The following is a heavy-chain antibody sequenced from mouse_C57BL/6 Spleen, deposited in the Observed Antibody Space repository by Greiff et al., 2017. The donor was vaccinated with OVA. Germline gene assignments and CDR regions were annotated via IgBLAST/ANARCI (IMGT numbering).Heavy chain of an antibody. Sequence: EVQLVESGEGLVKPGGSLKLSCAASGFTFSSYAMSWVRQTPEKRLEWVAYISSGGDYIYYADTVKGRFTISRDNARNTLYLQMSSLKSEDTAMYYCTRGGYYYGSSLWYFDYWGQGTTLTVSS. CDR3: TRGGYYYGSSLWYFDY. V-gene: IGHV5-9-1*02. CDR2: ISSGGDYI. D-gene: IGHD1-1*01. J-gene: IGHJ2*01. CDR1: GFTFSSYA.